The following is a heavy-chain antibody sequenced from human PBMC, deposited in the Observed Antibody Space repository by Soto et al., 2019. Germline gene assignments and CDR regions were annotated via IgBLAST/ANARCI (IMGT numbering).Heavy chain of an antibody. CDR2: ISAYNGNT. CDR1: GYTFNRYL. CDR3: ARDITYCSGGSCYRVDWFDP. D-gene: IGHD2-15*01. V-gene: IGHV1-18*01. Sequence: ASVKVSCKASGYTFNRYLISWVRQAPGQGVEWMGWISAYNGNTNYAQKLQGRVTMTTDTSTSTAYMELRSLRSDDTAVYYCARDITYCSGGSCYRVDWFDPWG. J-gene: IGHJ5*02.